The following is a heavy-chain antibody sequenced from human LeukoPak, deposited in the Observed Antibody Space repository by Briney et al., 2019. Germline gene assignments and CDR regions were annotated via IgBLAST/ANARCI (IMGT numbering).Heavy chain of an antibody. J-gene: IGHJ6*02. CDR3: ALAGGSRFGMDV. V-gene: IGHV3-49*03. Sequence: GRSLRLSCTASGFTFGDYAMSWFRQAPGKGLEWVGFIRSKAYGGTTEYAASVKGRFTISRDDSKNSLYLQMNSLKIEDTAVYYCALAGGSRFGMDVWGQGTTVTVSS. CDR2: IRSKAYGGTT. D-gene: IGHD3-10*01. CDR1: GFTFGDYA.